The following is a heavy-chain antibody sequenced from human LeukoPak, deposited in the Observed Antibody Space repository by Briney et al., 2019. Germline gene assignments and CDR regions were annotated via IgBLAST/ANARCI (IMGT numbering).Heavy chain of an antibody. J-gene: IGHJ4*02. D-gene: IGHD3-22*01. CDR3: ASGYYDSSGYYPQYYLDY. V-gene: IGHV4-4*07. CDR2: IYTSGST. CDR1: GGSISSYY. Sequence: SETLSLTCTVSGGSISSYYWCWIRQPAGKGLEWIGRIYTSGSTNYNPSLKSRVTMSVDTSKNQFSLKLSSVTAADTAVYYCASGYYDSSGYYPQYYLDYWGQGTLVTVSS.